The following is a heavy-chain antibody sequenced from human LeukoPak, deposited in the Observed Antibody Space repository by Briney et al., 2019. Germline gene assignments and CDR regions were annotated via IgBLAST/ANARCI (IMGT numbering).Heavy chain of an antibody. CDR2: IIPILGIA. CDR1: GGTFSSYA. D-gene: IGHD6-6*01. CDR3: ARDSSSSGKGDY. V-gene: IGHV1-69*04. Sequence: SVKVSCKASGGTFSSYAISWVRQAPGQGLEWMGRIIPILGIANYAQKFQGRVTITADKSTSTAYMELSSLRSEDTAVYYCARDSSSSGKGDYWGQGTLVTVSS. J-gene: IGHJ4*02.